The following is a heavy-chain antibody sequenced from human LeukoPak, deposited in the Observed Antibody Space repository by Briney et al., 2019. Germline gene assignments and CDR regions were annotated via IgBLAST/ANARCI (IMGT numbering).Heavy chain of an antibody. V-gene: IGHV4-34*01. CDR3: ARGPSGGNAFGY. Sequence: KPSETLSLTCAVYGGSFSGYYWSWIRQPPGKGLEWIGEINHSGSTNYNPSLKSRVTISVDTSKNQFSLKLSSVTAADTAVYYCARGPSGGNAFGYWGQGTLVTVSS. CDR1: GGSFSGYY. CDR2: INHSGST. J-gene: IGHJ4*02. D-gene: IGHD4-23*01.